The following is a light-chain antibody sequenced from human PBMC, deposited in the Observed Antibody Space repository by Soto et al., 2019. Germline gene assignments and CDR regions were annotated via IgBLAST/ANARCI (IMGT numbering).Light chain of an antibody. CDR1: SSDVGGYNY. J-gene: IGLJ1*01. CDR3: SSYTSSSTPYV. Sequence: QSALTQPASVSGSPGQSITISCTGTSSDVGGYNYVSWYQQHPVKAPKLMIYDVTNRPSGVSDRFSGSKSDNTASLTISGLQAEDEGDYYCSSYTSSSTPYVFGTGTKVTVL. CDR2: DVT. V-gene: IGLV2-14*01.